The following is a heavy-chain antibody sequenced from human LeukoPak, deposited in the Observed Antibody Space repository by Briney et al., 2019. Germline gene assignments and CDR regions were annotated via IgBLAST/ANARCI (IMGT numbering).Heavy chain of an antibody. J-gene: IGHJ3*02. CDR1: GFTFSSYS. Sequence: AGGSLRLSCAASGFTFSSYSMNWVRQAPGKGLEWVSVISGSGGSTYYADSVKGRFTISRDNSKNTLYLQMNSLRAEDTAVYYCAKDYYYDSSGYPGGAFDIWGQGTMVTVSS. V-gene: IGHV3-23*01. CDR2: ISGSGGST. D-gene: IGHD3-22*01. CDR3: AKDYYYDSSGYPGGAFDI.